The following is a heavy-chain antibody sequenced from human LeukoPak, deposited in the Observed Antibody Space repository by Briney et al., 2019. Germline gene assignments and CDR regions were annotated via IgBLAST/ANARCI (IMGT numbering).Heavy chain of an antibody. CDR2: ISGGGGSS. D-gene: IGHD4-17*01. CDR3: AKDSGDGDYEPLDY. V-gene: IGHV3-23*01. Sequence: GGSLRLSCAASGFMLSSTWMHWVRQAPGKGLEWVSAISGGGGSSYYADSVKGRFTVSRDNSKNTLYLQMNSLRAEDTAVYHCAKDSGDGDYEPLDYWGQGTLVTVSS. J-gene: IGHJ4*02. CDR1: GFMLSSTW.